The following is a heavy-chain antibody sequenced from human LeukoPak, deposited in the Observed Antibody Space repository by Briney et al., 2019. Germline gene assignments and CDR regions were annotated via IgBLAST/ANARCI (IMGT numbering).Heavy chain of an antibody. CDR2: INPDSGGT. Sequence: GASVKVSCKASGYTFAGYYMHWVRQAPGQGLESMAWINPDSGGTNYPQKFQGRVTMTRDTYISTAYMELSRLRSDDTAVYYCARGGHYYSYSMDVWGKGTTVTVSS. CDR3: ARGGHYYSYSMDV. V-gene: IGHV1-2*02. CDR1: GYTFAGYY. J-gene: IGHJ6*03.